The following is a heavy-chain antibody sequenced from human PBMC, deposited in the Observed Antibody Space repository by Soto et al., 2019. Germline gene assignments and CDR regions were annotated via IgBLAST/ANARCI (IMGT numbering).Heavy chain of an antibody. CDR3: ARTPPYGGNPIDY. V-gene: IGHV4-39*01. CDR1: GGSISSSSYY. J-gene: IGHJ4*02. CDR2: IYYSGST. D-gene: IGHD4-17*01. Sequence: SETLSLTCTVSGGSISSSSYYWGWIRQPPGKGLQWIGSIYYSGSTYYNPSLKSRVTISVDTSKNQFSLKLSSVTAADTALYYCARTPPYGGNPIDYWGQGTLVTVSS.